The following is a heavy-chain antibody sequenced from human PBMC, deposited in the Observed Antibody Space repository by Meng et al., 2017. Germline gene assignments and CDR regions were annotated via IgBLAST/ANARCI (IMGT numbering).Heavy chain of an antibody. CDR2: IYYSGST. CDR3: ARLYYYDGSGYYGERDAFDI. Sequence: GSLRLSCTVSGGSISSYYWSWIRQPPGKGLEWIGYIYYSGSTNYNPSLKSRVTISVDTSKNQFSLKLSSVTAADTAVYYCARLYYYDGSGYYGERDAFDIWGQGTRVTVSS. D-gene: IGHD3-22*01. V-gene: IGHV4-59*01. CDR1: GGSISSYY. J-gene: IGHJ3*02.